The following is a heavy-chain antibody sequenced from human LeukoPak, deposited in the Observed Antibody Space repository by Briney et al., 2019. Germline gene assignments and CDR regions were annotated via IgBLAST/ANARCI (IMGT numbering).Heavy chain of an antibody. D-gene: IGHD6-13*01. CDR3: AREGRTVSSSSSDY. Sequence: PGGSLRLSCVGSGFTFRSHAMSWVRQAPEKGLEFVSGIYENGGTTYYADSVKGRFSISRDNSKNTLYLQMNSLRAEDTAVYYCAREGRTVSSSSSDYWGQGTLVTVSS. CDR2: IYENGGTT. CDR1: GFTFRSHA. V-gene: IGHV3-23*01. J-gene: IGHJ4*02.